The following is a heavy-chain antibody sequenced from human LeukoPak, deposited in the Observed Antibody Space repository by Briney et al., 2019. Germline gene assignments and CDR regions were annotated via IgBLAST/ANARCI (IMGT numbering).Heavy chain of an antibody. Sequence: SETLSLTCTVSGGSISSSSYYWGWIRQPPGKGLEWIGSIYYSGSTYYNPSLKSRVTISVDTSKNQFSLKLSSVTAADTAVYYCARRTDDYNYLDYWGQGTLATVSS. CDR1: GGSISSSSYY. V-gene: IGHV4-39*01. CDR2: IYYSGST. D-gene: IGHD5-24*01. J-gene: IGHJ4*02. CDR3: ARRTDDYNYLDY.